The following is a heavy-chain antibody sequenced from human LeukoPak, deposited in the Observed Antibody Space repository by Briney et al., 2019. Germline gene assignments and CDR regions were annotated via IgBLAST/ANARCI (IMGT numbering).Heavy chain of an antibody. D-gene: IGHD2-15*01. CDR1: GFTFSAYN. Sequence: GGSLRLSCAASGFTFSAYNMNWVRRTPGKGLEWVSSITTSSSYMFYADSVRGRFTISRDNAENSLYLQMNSLRDEDTAVYYCARDLILADSSGSSAHDYWGQGTLVTVSS. CDR2: ITTSSSYM. J-gene: IGHJ4*02. V-gene: IGHV3-21*01. CDR3: ARDLILADSSGSSAHDY.